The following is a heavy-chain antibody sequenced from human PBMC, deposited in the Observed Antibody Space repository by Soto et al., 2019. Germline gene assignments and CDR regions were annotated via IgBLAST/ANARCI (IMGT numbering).Heavy chain of an antibody. Sequence: QVKLVQSGAEVKKPGASVKVSCKASGYTFSSYALLWVRQAPGQRLEWMGWINAGNGNTKYSQKFQGRVTFTRDTSASTAYMELSSLRSEDTAVYYCASPSYGSGSYYWGQGTLVTVSS. CDR2: INAGNGNT. CDR3: ASPSYGSGSYY. CDR1: GYTFSSYA. J-gene: IGHJ4*02. V-gene: IGHV1-3*01. D-gene: IGHD3-10*01.